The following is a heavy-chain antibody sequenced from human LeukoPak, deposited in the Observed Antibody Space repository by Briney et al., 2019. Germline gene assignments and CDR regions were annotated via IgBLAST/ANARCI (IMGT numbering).Heavy chain of an antibody. D-gene: IGHD3-22*01. J-gene: IGHJ4*02. V-gene: IGHV3-48*01. CDR3: ARDRHKYNYDSGGYPPY. Sequence: GGSLRLSCAASGFTFSSYSMLWVRQAPGKGLEWVSYISSSSSTIYYADSLKGRFTISRDNAKNSLYLQMNTLRAEDKAVYYCARDRHKYNYDSGGYPPYWGQGTLVTVSS. CDR2: ISSSSSTI. CDR1: GFTFSSYS.